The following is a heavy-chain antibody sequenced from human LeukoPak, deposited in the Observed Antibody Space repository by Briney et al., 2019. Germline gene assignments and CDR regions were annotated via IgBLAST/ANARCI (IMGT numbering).Heavy chain of an antibody. CDR1: GFTFSSYA. Sequence: GGSLRLSCAASGFTFSSYAMSWVRQAPGKGLEWVSAISGSGGSTYYADSVKGRFTISRGNSKNTLHLQMNSLRAVDTAVYYCAKGRGYCSSTSCYPPHWGQGTLVTVSS. CDR2: ISGSGGST. CDR3: AKGRGYCSSTSCYPPH. J-gene: IGHJ1*01. V-gene: IGHV3-23*01. D-gene: IGHD2-2*01.